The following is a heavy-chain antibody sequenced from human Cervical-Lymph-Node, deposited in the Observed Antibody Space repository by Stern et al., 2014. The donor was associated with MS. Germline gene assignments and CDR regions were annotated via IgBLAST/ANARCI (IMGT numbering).Heavy chain of an antibody. CDR3: ARARSISPYYFDS. D-gene: IGHD1-14*01. CDR1: GFSLTATGVG. J-gene: IGHJ4*02. CDR2: IDWNDER. Sequence: QITVKVSGPTLVKPTQTLTVTCTFSGFSLTATGVGVSCIRQPPGKALEWITLIDWNDERRFSPSLRSRVTIAKDTSKKEVVLQMTNVDPLDTATYYCARARSISPYYFDSWGQGALVTVSS. V-gene: IGHV2-5*01.